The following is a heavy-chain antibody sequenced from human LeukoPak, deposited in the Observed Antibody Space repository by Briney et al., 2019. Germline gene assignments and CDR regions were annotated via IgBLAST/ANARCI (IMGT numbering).Heavy chain of an antibody. J-gene: IGHJ2*01. CDR3: ARHGGLRLGELSLYSYWYFDL. V-gene: IGHV4-39*01. Sequence: SETLSLTCTVSGGSVGSGSYYWSWIRQSPGQGLEWIGNVYYSGSAYYNPSLKSRVTMSVDTSKNQFSLKLSSVTAADTAVYYCARHGGLRLGELSLYSYWYFDLWGRGTLVTVSS. CDR2: VYYSGSA. CDR1: GGSVGSGSYY. D-gene: IGHD3-16*02.